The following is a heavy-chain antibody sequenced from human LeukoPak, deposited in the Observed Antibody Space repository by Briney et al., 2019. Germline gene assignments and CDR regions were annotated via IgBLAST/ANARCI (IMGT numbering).Heavy chain of an antibody. CDR2: ISYDGSNK. CDR1: GFTFSSYG. D-gene: IGHD2-21*02. J-gene: IGHJ4*02. V-gene: IGHV3-30*18. CDR3: AKDRDVVVTALPPYYFDY. Sequence: PGGSLRLSCAASGFTFSSYGMHWVRQAPGKGLEWVAVISYDGSNKYYADSVKGRFTISRDNSKNTLYLQMNSLRAEGTAVYYCAKDRDVVVTALPPYYFDYWGQGTLVTVSS.